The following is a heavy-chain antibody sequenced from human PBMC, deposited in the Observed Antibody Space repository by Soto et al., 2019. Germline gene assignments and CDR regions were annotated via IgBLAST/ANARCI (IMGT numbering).Heavy chain of an antibody. D-gene: IGHD3-10*01. Sequence: GGSLRLSCAASGFTFSTYSMSWVRQAPGKGLEWVSGFRTGGDDGTTYYADSVKGRFTISRDNSKNTMFLQMNSLRVEDTAIYYCAKKVNSGPGSQYFDYWGQGTLVTVSS. J-gene: IGHJ4*02. CDR2: FRTGGDDGTT. CDR3: AKKVNSGPGSQYFDY. V-gene: IGHV3-23*01. CDR1: GFTFSTYS.